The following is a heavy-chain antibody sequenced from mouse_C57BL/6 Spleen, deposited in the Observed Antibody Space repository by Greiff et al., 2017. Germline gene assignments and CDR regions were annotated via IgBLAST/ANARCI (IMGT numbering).Heavy chain of an antibody. D-gene: IGHD1-2*01. J-gene: IGHJ4*01. V-gene: IGHV1-9*01. Sequence: LMEPGASVKLSCKATGYTFTGYWIEWVKQRPGHGLEWIGEILPGSGSTNYNEKFKGKATFTADTSSNTAYMQLSSLTTEDSAIYYCARLWYYGRDYYAMDYWGQGTSVTVSS. CDR2: ILPGSGST. CDR1: GYTFTGYW. CDR3: ARLWYYGRDYYAMDY.